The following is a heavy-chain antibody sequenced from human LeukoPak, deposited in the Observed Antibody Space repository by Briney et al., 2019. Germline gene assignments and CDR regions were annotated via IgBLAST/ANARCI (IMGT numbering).Heavy chain of an antibody. CDR3: ARFYDSSGYGRHYYYYMDV. CDR2: ISSSGSTI. CDR1: GFTFSDYY. V-gene: IGHV3-11*04. J-gene: IGHJ6*03. Sequence: GGSLRLSCAASGFTFSDYYMSWIRQAPGKGLEWVSYISSSGSTIYYADSVKGRFTISRDNAKNSLYLQMNSLRAEDTAVYYCARFYDSSGYGRHYYYYMDVWGKGTTVTVSS. D-gene: IGHD3-22*01.